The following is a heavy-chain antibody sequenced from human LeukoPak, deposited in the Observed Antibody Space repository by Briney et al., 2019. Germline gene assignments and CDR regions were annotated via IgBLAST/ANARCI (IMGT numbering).Heavy chain of an antibody. Sequence: GGSLRLSCAASGFTFSSYSMSWVRQAPGKGLEWVANIRQDGSEKYYVDSVKGRFTISRDNAKNSPYLQMNSLRAEDTAVYYCARERNFYYGMDVWGQGTTVTVSS. V-gene: IGHV3-7*01. J-gene: IGHJ6*02. CDR3: ARERNFYYGMDV. CDR2: IRQDGSEK. CDR1: GFTFSSYS.